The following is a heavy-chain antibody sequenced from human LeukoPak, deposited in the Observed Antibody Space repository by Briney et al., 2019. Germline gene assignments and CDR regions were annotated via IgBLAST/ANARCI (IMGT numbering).Heavy chain of an antibody. Sequence: SQTLSLTCTVSGGSISSGSYYWSWIRQPAGKGLEWIGRIYTSGSTNYNPSLKSRVTISVDTSKNQFSLKLSSVTAADTAVYYCARQKWIQKHYYGMDVWGQGTTVTVSS. CDR3: ARQKWIQKHYYGMDV. CDR1: GGSISSGSYY. CDR2: IYTSGST. J-gene: IGHJ6*02. D-gene: IGHD5-18*01. V-gene: IGHV4-61*02.